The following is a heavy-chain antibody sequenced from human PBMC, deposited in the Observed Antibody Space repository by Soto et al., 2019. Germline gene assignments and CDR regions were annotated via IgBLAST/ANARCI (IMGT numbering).Heavy chain of an antibody. CDR1: GFAFTDYY. CDR3: ARGADAVPFDH. J-gene: IGHJ4*02. D-gene: IGHD3-10*02. CDR2: ISGTGNTI. V-gene: IGHV3-11*04. Sequence: GGSLRLSCAASGFAFTDYYMNWVRQVPGKGLEWLSYISGTGNTIYYAESVKGRFTVSRDNVRNTLYLELNSLRAEDTALYFCARGADAVPFDHWGQGTLVTVSS.